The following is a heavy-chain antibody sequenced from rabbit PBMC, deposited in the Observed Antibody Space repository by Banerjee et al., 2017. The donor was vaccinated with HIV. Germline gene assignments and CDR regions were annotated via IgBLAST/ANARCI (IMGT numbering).Heavy chain of an antibody. D-gene: IGHD8-1*01. CDR1: GFSFSSRFY. J-gene: IGHJ6*01. CDR2: IFAGSSGNT. CDR3: ARDAGTSFSTYGMDL. Sequence: QEQLVESGGDLVKPGASLTLTCTASGFSFSSRFYICWFRQAPGKGPEWIACIFAGSSGNTYSATWAKGRFTISKTSSTTVTLQMTSLTAADTATYFCARDAGTSFSTYGMDLWGPGTLVTVS. V-gene: IGHV1S45*01.